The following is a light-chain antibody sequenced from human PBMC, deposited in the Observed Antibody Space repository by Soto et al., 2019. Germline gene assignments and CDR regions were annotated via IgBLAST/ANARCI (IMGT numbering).Light chain of an antibody. CDR1: SSNIGAGYN. CDR2: GNS. J-gene: IGLJ3*02. CDR3: LSGWV. V-gene: IGLV1-40*01. Sequence: QSVLTQPPSVSGAPGQRVTIACTGSSSNIGAGYNVHWYQQLPGTAPKLLIFGNSNRPSGVPDRFSGSKSGTSASLAITGLQAEDDADYSSLSGWVFGGGTKLTVL.